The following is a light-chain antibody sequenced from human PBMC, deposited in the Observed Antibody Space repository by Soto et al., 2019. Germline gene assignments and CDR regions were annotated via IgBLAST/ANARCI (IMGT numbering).Light chain of an antibody. Sequence: QSALTQPASVSGSPGQSITISCTGTSSDVGGYNYVSWYQQHPGKAPKLIISEVSNRPSGVSNRFSGSKSGNTASLTISGLQAEDEADYYCSSYTSTSTPFVFGTGTKAPS. V-gene: IGLV2-14*01. CDR3: SSYTSTSTPFV. CDR1: SSDVGGYNY. J-gene: IGLJ1*01. CDR2: EVS.